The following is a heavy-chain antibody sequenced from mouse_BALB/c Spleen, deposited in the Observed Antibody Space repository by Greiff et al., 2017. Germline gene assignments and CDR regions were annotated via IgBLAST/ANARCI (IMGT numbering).Heavy chain of an antibody. CDR1: GFSLTSYG. D-gene: IGHD4-1*01. J-gene: IGHJ2*01. CDR3: ARDLNWPFDY. CDR2: IWAGGST. Sequence: QVQLKESGPGLVAPSQSLSITCTVSGFSLTSYGVHWVRQPPGKGLEWLGVIWAGGSTNYNSALMSRLSISKDNSRSQVFLKMNSLQTDDTAMYYCARDLNWPFDYWGQGTTLTVSS. V-gene: IGHV2-9*02.